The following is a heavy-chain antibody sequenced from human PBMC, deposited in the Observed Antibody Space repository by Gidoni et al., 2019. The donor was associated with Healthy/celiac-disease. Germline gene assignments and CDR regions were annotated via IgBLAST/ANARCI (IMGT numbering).Heavy chain of an antibody. CDR3: ARDLGLDYGDYGDPLGFGY. CDR2: IYYSGST. D-gene: IGHD4-17*01. CDR1: GGSISSYY. Sequence: QVQLQESGPGLVKPSETLSLTCTVSGGSISSYYWSWIRQPPGKGLEWIGYIYYSGSTNYNPSLKSRVTISVDTSKNQFSLKLSSVTAADTAVYYCARDLGLDYGDYGDPLGFGYWGQGTLVTVSS. J-gene: IGHJ4*02. V-gene: IGHV4-59*01.